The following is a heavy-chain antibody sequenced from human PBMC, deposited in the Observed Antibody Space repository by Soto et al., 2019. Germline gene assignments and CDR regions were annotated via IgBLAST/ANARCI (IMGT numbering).Heavy chain of an antibody. J-gene: IGHJ4*02. CDR3: ARVNSSSWYYSY. CDR2: IIPIFGTA. V-gene: IGHV1-69*01. CDR1: GGTFSCYA. D-gene: IGHD6-13*01. Sequence: QVQLVQSGAEVKKPGSSVKVSCKASGGTFSCYAISWVRQDPGQGLEWMGGIIPIFGTANYAQKFQGRVTITADESTSTAYMQLSSLRSEDTAVYYCARVNSSSWYYSYWGQGTLVTVSS.